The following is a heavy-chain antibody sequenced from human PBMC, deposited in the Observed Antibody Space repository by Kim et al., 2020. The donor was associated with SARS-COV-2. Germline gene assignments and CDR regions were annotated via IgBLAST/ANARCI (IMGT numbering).Heavy chain of an antibody. D-gene: IGHD3-10*01. Sequence: SVKVSCKASGGTFSSYAISWVRQAPGQGLEWMGGIIPIFGTANYAQKFQGRVTITADESTSTAYMELSSLRSEDTAVYYCARYGSGSYYNGGPTFDYWGQGTLVTVSS. J-gene: IGHJ4*02. CDR3: ARYGSGSYYNGGPTFDY. V-gene: IGHV1-69*13. CDR2: IIPIFGTA. CDR1: GGTFSSYA.